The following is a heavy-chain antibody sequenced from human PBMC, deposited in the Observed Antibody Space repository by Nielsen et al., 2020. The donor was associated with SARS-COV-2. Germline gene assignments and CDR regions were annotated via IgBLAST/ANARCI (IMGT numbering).Heavy chain of an antibody. Sequence: GGSLRLPCAASGFTFDDYAMHWVRQAPGKGLEWVSGISWNSGSIGYADSVKGRFTISRDNAKNSLYLQMNSLRAEDTALYYCAASGSRYYYGMDVWGQGTTVTVSS. D-gene: IGHD1-26*01. CDR3: AASGSRYYYGMDV. V-gene: IGHV3-9*01. CDR1: GFTFDDYA. CDR2: ISWNSGSI. J-gene: IGHJ6*02.